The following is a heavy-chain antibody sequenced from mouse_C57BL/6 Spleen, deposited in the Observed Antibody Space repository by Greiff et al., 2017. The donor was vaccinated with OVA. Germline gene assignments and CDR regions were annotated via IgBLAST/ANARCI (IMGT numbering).Heavy chain of an antibody. V-gene: IGHV5-6*01. Sequence: EVQGVESGGDLVKPGGSLKLSCAASGFTFSSYGMSWVRQTPDKRLEWVATISSGGSYPYSPDSVKGRFTISRDNAKNTLYLQMSSLKSEDTAMYYCARQLGQGSWFAYWGQGTLVTVSA. D-gene: IGHD4-1*01. CDR1: GFTFSSYG. CDR2: ISSGGSYP. CDR3: ARQLGQGSWFAY. J-gene: IGHJ3*01.